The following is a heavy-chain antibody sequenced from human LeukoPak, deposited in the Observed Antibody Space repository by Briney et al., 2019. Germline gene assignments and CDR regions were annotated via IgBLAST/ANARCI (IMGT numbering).Heavy chain of an antibody. D-gene: IGHD3-22*01. CDR1: GLTFSSHW. V-gene: IGHV3-23*01. CDR2: ISTSGGST. Sequence: GGSLRLSCAASGLTFSSHWMHWVRQAPGKGLEWVSGISTSGGSTYYADSVKGRFTISRDNSKNTLYLQMNSLRAEDTAVYYCAKGLIASSGYYVYWGQGTLVTVSS. CDR3: AKGLIASSGYYVY. J-gene: IGHJ4*02.